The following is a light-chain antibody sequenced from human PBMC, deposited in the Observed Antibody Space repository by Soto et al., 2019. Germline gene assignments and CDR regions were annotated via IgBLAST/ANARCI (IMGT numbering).Light chain of an antibody. V-gene: IGLV1-44*01. CDR3: AAWDDSLHGVV. CDR2: YNN. Sequence: QSVLTQPPSASGTPGQRVTISCSGSSSNIGSNTVNWYQQLPGTAPKLLIYYNNQRPSGVPDRLYGSKSGTSASLAISGRQSEDEADYYCAAWDDSLHGVVFGGGTKLTVL. CDR1: SSNIGSNT. J-gene: IGLJ2*01.